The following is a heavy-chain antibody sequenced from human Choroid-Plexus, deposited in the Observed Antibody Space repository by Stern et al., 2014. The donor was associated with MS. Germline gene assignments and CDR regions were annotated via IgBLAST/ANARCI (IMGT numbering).Heavy chain of an antibody. V-gene: IGHV3-30*18. J-gene: IGHJ5*02. D-gene: IGHD2/OR15-2a*01. Sequence: VQLVESRGGVVQPGRPLRLSCVASGFTFGSCAMHWVRQAPGKGLEWVAGVSYDGSNKYYADSVKGRFPISRDNSQNTLYMQVSSLRPEDTAVYYCAKDRQYLTYFFDHWGQGSLVTVSS. CDR3: AKDRQYLTYFFDH. CDR2: VSYDGSNK. CDR1: GFTFGSCA.